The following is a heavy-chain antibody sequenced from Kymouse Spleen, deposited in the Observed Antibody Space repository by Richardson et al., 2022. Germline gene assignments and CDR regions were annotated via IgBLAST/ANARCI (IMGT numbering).Heavy chain of an antibody. V-gene: IGHV3-9*01. J-gene: IGHJ6*02. CDR3: AKAQNYEDYYYYGMDV. CDR1: GFTFDDYA. Sequence: EVQLVESGGGLVQPGRSLRLSCAASGFTFDDYAMHWVRQAPGKGLEWVSGISWNSGSIGYADSVKGRFTISRDNAKNSLYLQMNSLRAEDTALYYCAKAQNYEDYYYYGMDVWGQGTTVTVSS. CDR2: ISWNSGSI. D-gene: IGHD1-7*01.